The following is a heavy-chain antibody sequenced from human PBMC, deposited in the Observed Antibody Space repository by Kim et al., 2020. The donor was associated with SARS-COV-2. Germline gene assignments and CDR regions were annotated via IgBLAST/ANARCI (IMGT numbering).Heavy chain of an antibody. CDR1: GFTFGDYA. Sequence: GGSLRLSCTASGFTFGDYAMSWVRQAPGKGLEWVGFIRSKAYGGTTEYAASVKGRFTISRDDSKSIAYLQMNSLKTEDTAVYYCTRENKYQGRAFDIWGQGTMVTVSS. D-gene: IGHD2-2*01. CDR3: TRENKYQGRAFDI. CDR2: IRSKAYGGTT. J-gene: IGHJ3*02. V-gene: IGHV3-49*04.